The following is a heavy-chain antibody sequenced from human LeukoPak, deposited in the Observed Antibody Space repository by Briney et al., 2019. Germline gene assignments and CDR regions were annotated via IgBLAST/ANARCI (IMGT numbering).Heavy chain of an antibody. CDR2: MNPNSGNT. V-gene: IGHV1-8*02. CDR3: ARLLWFGELFFWFDP. Sequence: ASVKVSCKASGYTFTSYDINWVRQATGQGLEWMGWMNPNSGNTGYAQKFQGRVTMTEDTSTDTAYMELRSLRSDDTAVYYCARLLWFGELFFWFDPWGQGTLVTVSS. CDR1: GYTFTSYD. J-gene: IGHJ5*02. D-gene: IGHD3-10*01.